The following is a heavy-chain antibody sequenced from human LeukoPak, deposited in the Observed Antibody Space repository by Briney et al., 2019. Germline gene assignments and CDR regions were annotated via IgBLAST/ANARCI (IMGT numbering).Heavy chain of an antibody. CDR1: GFTFSNAW. J-gene: IGHJ6*02. CDR2: IKSKTDGGTT. V-gene: IGHV3-15*01. CDR3: TTVTSPRTSIYGMDV. Sequence: GGSLRLSCAASGFTFSNAWMSWVRQAPGKGLEWVGRIKSKTDGGTTDYAAPVKGRFTISRDDSKNTLYLQMNSLKTEDTAVYYCTTVTSPRTSIYGMDVWGQGTTVTVSS. D-gene: IGHD1-1*01.